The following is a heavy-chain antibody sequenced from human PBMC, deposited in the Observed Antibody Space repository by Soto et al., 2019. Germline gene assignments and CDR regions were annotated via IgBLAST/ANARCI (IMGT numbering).Heavy chain of an antibody. D-gene: IGHD5-12*01. CDR3: ARSRDGYNLNPIDQ. Sequence: QVQLQVSGPGLVKPSATLSLSCTVSTGSTNSFYWSWIRQPHGKGLQWLGYFFYTGSTNHNPSLTCRVTISLDLSSNQFSLRLSSVTAADTAMYYCARSRDGYNLNPIDQWGQGLLVTVSS. CDR1: TGSTNSFY. V-gene: IGHV4-59*01. J-gene: IGHJ4*02. CDR2: FFYTGST.